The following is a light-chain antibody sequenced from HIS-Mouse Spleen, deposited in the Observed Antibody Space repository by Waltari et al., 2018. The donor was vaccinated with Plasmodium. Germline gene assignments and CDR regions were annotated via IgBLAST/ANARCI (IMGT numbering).Light chain of an antibody. CDR1: SSDVGSYTL. CDR2: EGS. CDR3: CSYAGSSTFV. J-gene: IGLJ3*02. Sequence: QSALTQPASVSGSPGPSLTISCTGTSSDVGSYTLVSWYQQHPGKAPKLMIYEGSKRPSGVSNRFSGSKSGNTASLTISGLQAEDEADYYCCSYAGSSTFVFGGGTKLTVL. V-gene: IGLV2-23*03.